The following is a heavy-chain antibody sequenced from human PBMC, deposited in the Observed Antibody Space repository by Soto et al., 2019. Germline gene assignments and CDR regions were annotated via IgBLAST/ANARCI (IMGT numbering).Heavy chain of an antibody. CDR2: IYFSGIA. J-gene: IGHJ3*02. CDR3: ARAAFYYDSSFDI. Sequence: SETLSLTCSVSGGSISSAGHYWSWIRQSPGKGLEWIGYIYFSGIAYYNPSLKSRVTISVDTSKNHFSLKVTSMTAADTAVYFCARAAFYYDSSFDIWGQGTMVT. CDR1: GGSISSAGHY. V-gene: IGHV4-31*03. D-gene: IGHD3-22*01.